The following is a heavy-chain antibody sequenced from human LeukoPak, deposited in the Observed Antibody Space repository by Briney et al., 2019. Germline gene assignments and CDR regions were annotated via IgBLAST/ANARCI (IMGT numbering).Heavy chain of an antibody. CDR3: ARVPNSNFDYYYYYYMDV. CDR1: GFTVSSNY. CDR2: IYSGGST. Sequence: GGSLRLSCAASGFTVSSNYMSWVRQAPGKGLEWVSVIYSGGSTYYADSVKGRFTISRDNSKNTLYLQMNSLRAEDTAVYYCARVPNSNFDYYYYYYMDVWGKGTTVTVSS. D-gene: IGHD4-11*01. J-gene: IGHJ6*03. V-gene: IGHV3-66*02.